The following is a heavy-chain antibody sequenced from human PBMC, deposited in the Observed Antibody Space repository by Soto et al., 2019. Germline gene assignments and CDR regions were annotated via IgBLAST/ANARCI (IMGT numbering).Heavy chain of an antibody. J-gene: IGHJ4*02. CDR1: GFTFSSYW. D-gene: IGHD6-13*01. CDR3: ARSSSWYDY. CDR2: TNSDGSTT. V-gene: IGHV3-74*01. Sequence: GGSLILSCAASGFTFSSYWMHWVRQAPGEGLVWVSRTNSDGSTTTYADSVKGRFTISRDNAKNTLYLQMNSLRAEDTAVYYCARSSSWYDYWGQGTLVTAPQ.